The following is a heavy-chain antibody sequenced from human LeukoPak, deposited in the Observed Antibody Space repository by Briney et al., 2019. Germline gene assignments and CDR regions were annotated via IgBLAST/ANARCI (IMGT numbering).Heavy chain of an antibody. J-gene: IGHJ4*02. CDR1: GGTFSSYA. Sequence: ASVKVSCKASGGTFSSYAISWVRQAPGQGLEWMGGIIPIFGTANYAQKFQGRVTITADESTSTAYMALSSLRSEDTAVYYCARSSERFLEWSRFDYWGQGTLVTVSS. CDR2: IIPIFGTA. V-gene: IGHV1-69*13. CDR3: ARSSERFLEWSRFDY. D-gene: IGHD3-3*01.